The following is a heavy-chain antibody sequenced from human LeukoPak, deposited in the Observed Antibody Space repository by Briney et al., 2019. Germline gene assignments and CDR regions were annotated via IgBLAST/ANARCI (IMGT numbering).Heavy chain of an antibody. D-gene: IGHD3-3*01. CDR3: AKDGDMYYDFWSGFAFDI. Sequence: AASVKVSCKVSGYTLTELSMHWVRQAPGKGLEWMGGFDPEDGETIYAQKFQGRVTMTEDTSTDTAYMELSSLRSEDTAVYYCAKDGDMYYDFWSGFAFDIWGQGTMVTVSS. V-gene: IGHV1-24*01. CDR1: GYTLTELS. CDR2: FDPEDGET. J-gene: IGHJ3*02.